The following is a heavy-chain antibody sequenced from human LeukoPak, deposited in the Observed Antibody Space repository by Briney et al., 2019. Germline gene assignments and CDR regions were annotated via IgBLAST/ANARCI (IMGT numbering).Heavy chain of an antibody. Sequence: GGSQRLSCAASGFTFSSYATHWVRQAPGKGLEWVAVISYDESNKYYADSVKGRFTISRDNSKKMLYLQMSSLRAEDTAVYYCASGDTAMDTHSDYWGQGTLVIVSS. CDR3: ASGDTAMDTHSDY. V-gene: IGHV3-30-3*01. CDR1: GFTFSSYA. J-gene: IGHJ4*02. CDR2: ISYDESNK. D-gene: IGHD5-18*01.